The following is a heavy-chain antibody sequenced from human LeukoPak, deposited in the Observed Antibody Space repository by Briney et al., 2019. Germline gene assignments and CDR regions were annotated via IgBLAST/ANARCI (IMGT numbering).Heavy chain of an antibody. CDR1: GYTFTNYG. CDR2: ISSYSGNT. V-gene: IGHV1-18*01. J-gene: IGHJ4*02. Sequence: GASVKVSCKASGYTFTNYGFSWVRQAPGQGLEWMGWISSYSGNTNYAQNFQGRVTMTTDKSTSTAYMELRSLRSDDTAVYYCARDWGVLRGLYYFDYWGQGTLVTVSS. D-gene: IGHD3-10*01. CDR3: ARDWGVLRGLYYFDY.